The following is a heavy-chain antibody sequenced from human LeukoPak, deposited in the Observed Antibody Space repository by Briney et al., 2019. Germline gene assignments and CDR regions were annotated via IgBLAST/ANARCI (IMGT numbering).Heavy chain of an antibody. V-gene: IGHV3-7*04. CDR1: GFTFSTYW. CDR3: ARITGIEAAGDY. CDR2: IIHDGSEK. J-gene: IGHJ4*02. D-gene: IGHD6-13*01. Sequence: PGGSLRLSCVASGFTFSTYWMSWVRQAPGKGLEWVANIIHDGSEKYYVDSVKGRFTISRDNAKNSLYLEMNSLRAEDTAVYYCARITGIEAAGDYWGQGTLVTVSS.